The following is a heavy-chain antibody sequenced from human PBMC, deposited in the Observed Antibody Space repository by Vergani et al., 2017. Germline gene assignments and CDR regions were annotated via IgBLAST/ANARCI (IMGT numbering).Heavy chain of an antibody. D-gene: IGHD2-15*01. Sequence: VQLQESGPGLVKPSQTLSLTCTVSGGSISSGGYYWSWIRQHPGKGLEWVSAISGSGGSTYYADSVKGRFTISRANSKNTLYLQMNSLRAEDTAVYYCAKDKVAYDIVGRLAYYYYGMDVWGQGTTVTVSS. CDR3: AKDKVAYDIVGRLAYYYYGMDV. V-gene: IGHV3-23*01. J-gene: IGHJ6*02. CDR2: ISGSGGST. CDR1: GGSISSGGYY.